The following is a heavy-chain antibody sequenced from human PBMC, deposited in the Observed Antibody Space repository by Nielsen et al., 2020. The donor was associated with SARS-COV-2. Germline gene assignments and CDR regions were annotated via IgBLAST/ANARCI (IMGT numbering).Heavy chain of an antibody. J-gene: IGHJ4*02. CDR1: GGSISSGGYY. V-gene: IGHV4-31*03. CDR3: ARSYGDYFDY. CDR2: IYYSGST. D-gene: IGHD4-17*01. Sequence: SETLSFTCTVSGGSISSGGYYWSWIRQHPGKGLEWIGYIYYSGSTYYNPSLKSRVTISVDTSKNQFSLKLSSVTAADTAVYYCARSYGDYFDYWGQGTLVTVSS.